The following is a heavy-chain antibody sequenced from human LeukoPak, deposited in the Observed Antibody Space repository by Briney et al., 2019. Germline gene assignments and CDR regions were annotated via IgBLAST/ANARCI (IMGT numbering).Heavy chain of an antibody. Sequence: ASVKVSCKASGYTFTSYAMNWVRQAPGQGLEWMGWINTNTGNPTYAQGFTGRFVFSLDTSVSTAYLQISSLTAEDTAVYYCARVSCSSTSCYGGFDPWGQGTLVTVSS. CDR1: GYTFTSYA. CDR3: ARVSCSSTSCYGGFDP. D-gene: IGHD2-2*01. V-gene: IGHV7-4-1*02. CDR2: INTNTGNP. J-gene: IGHJ5*02.